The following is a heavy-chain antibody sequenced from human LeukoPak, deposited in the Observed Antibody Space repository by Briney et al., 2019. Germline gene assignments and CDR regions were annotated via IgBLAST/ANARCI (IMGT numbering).Heavy chain of an antibody. CDR1: GFTFSSYA. Sequence: GGSLRLSCAASGFTFSSYAMHWVRQAPGKGLEWVAVISYDGSNKYYADSVKGRFTISRDNSKNTLYLQMNSLRAENTAVYYCARVAPAAGTFDYWGQGTLVTVSS. V-gene: IGHV3-30*04. J-gene: IGHJ4*02. D-gene: IGHD6-13*01. CDR2: ISYDGSNK. CDR3: ARVAPAAGTFDY.